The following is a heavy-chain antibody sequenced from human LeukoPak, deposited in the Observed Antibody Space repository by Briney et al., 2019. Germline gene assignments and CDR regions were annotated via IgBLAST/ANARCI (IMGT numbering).Heavy chain of an antibody. V-gene: IGHV3-30*04. J-gene: IGHJ4*02. CDR3: ARAKRDIVLMVYASSDY. CDR2: ISYEGSNK. D-gene: IGHD2-8*01. CDR1: GFTFSSYA. Sequence: GGSLRLSCAASGFTFSSYAMHWVRQAPGKGLEGVAVISYEGSNKYYADSVKGRFTISRDNSKNPLYLQMNSLRAEDTAVYYCARAKRDIVLMVYASSDYWGQGTLVTVSS.